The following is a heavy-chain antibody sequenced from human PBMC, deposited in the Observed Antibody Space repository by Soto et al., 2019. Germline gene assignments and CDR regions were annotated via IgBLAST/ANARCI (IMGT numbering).Heavy chain of an antibody. CDR3: ARVPGTTRYWDY. CDR2: ISHDGSKK. CDR1: GFTFSRYG. Sequence: GGSLRLSCAASGFTFSRYGIHWVRQAPGKGLEWMAVISHDGSKKYYADSVKGRFTISRDNSKNTLYLQMNSLRAEDTAVYYCARVPGTTRYWDYWGQGILVTVSS. D-gene: IGHD3-10*01. V-gene: IGHV3-30*03. J-gene: IGHJ4*02.